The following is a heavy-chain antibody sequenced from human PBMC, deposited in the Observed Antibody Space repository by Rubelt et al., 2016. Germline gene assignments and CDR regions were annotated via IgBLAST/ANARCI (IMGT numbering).Heavy chain of an antibody. Sequence: QVQLVQSGAEVKKPGSSVKVSCKASGGTFSSYAISWVRQAPGQGLEWMGGIIPIFGTANYAQKCPGGVPITADESTSTAYMELSSLRSEDTAVYYGAKHDGSGTYYSRRLHYWGQGVLVIVSS. V-gene: IGHV1-69*01. J-gene: IGHJ4*01. D-gene: IGHD3-10*01. CDR1: GGTFSSYA. CDR3: AKHDGSGTYYSRRLHY. CDR2: IIPIFGTA.